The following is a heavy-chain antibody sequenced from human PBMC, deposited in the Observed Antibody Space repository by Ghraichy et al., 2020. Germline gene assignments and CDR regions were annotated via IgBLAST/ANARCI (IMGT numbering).Heavy chain of an antibody. J-gene: IGHJ4*02. Sequence: SGPTLVKPTQTLTLTCTFSGFSLSTSGVGVGWIRQPPGKALEWLALIYWNDDKRYSPSLKSRLTITKDTSKNQVVLTMTNMDPVDTATYYCAHSLFDYVWGSYRPRSFDYWGQGTLVTVSS. CDR1: GFSLSTSGVG. V-gene: IGHV2-5*01. D-gene: IGHD3-16*02. CDR2: IYWNDDK. CDR3: AHSLFDYVWGSYRPRSFDY.